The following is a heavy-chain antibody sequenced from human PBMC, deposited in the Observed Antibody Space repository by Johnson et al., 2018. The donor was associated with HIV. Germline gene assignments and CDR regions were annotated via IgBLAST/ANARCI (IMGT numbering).Heavy chain of an antibody. CDR2: INWNGGDT. Sequence: VQLVESGGGVVQPGRSLRLSCAPSGFTFSSYAMHWVRQAPGKGLEWVSGINWNGGDTAYAGSVKGRFTISRDDAKNSLYLQMNSLRAEDTALYYCAKDCSISSWSPGCPFDIWGQGTMVTVSS. CDR1: GFTFSSYA. CDR3: AKDCSISSWSPGCPFDI. V-gene: IGHV3-20*04. J-gene: IGHJ3*02. D-gene: IGHD6-13*01.